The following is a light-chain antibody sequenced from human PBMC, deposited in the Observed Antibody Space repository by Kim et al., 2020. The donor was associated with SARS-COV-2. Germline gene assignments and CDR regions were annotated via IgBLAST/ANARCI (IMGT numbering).Light chain of an antibody. J-gene: IGLJ3*02. CDR1: EKGEEY. Sequence: SSREEATITSCGEEKGEEYACWYQQKQRQSPVLVINQENRRPSGMPEGISGCNTGNKATLIISGTPAMNEADYYCQAWDSSSALWVFGGGTQLTVL. V-gene: IGLV3-1*01. CDR2: QEN. CDR3: QAWDSSSALWV.